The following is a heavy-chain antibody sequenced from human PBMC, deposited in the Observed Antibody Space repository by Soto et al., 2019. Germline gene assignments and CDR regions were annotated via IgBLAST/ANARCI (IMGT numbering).Heavy chain of an antibody. V-gene: IGHV1-69*08. D-gene: IGHD3-22*01. Sequence: QVQLVQSGAEVKKPGSSVKVSCKASGGTFSSYTISWVRQAPGQGLEWMGRIIPILGIANYAQKFQGRVTITADKSTSTAYMELSSLRSEDTAVYYCARDFRWYYDSSGYYDYWGQGTLVTVSS. CDR3: ARDFRWYYDSSGYYDY. CDR2: IIPILGIA. CDR1: GGTFSSYT. J-gene: IGHJ4*02.